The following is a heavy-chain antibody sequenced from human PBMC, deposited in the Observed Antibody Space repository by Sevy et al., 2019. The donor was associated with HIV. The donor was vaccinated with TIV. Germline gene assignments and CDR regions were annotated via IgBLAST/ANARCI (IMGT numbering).Heavy chain of an antibody. CDR1: GVIFDDYG. CDR2: INWNGGST. V-gene: IGHV3-20*04. Sequence: GSLRLSCAASGVIFDDYGMSWVRQAPGKGLEWVSGINWNGGSTGDADSVKGRFTISRDNAKNSLYLQMNSLRAEDTALYYCARQGYGYGYHALLDYYYGLDVWGQGTTVTVSS. CDR3: ARQGYGYGYHALLDYYYGLDV. J-gene: IGHJ6*02. D-gene: IGHD5-18*01.